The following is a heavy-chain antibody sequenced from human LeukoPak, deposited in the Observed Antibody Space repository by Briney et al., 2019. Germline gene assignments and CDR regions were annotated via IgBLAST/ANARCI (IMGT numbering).Heavy chain of an antibody. Sequence: TSETLSLTCSVSDDTISRRGYYWSWIRQRPGMGLEWMGYIYYNGRSGNTYYNLALKSRVTMSIDTGEKHFSLRLTSVTAADPAVYYCATSLPTVSTRNYFDYWGQGTLVIVSS. D-gene: IGHD5/OR15-5a*01. CDR1: DDTISRRGYY. J-gene: IGHJ4*02. CDR2: IYYNGRSGNT. CDR3: ATSLPTVSTRNYFDY. V-gene: IGHV4-31*03.